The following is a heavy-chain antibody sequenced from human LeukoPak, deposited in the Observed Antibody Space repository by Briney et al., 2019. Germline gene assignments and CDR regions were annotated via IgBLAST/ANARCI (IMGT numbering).Heavy chain of an antibody. CDR2: ISSSSSYI. J-gene: IGHJ4*02. Sequence: PGGSLRLSCAASGFTFSSYSMNWVRQAPGKGLEWVSSISSSSSYIYYADSVKGRFTISRDNAKNSLYLQMNSLRAEDTAVYYCARALRELDPFDYWAQGTLVTVSS. CDR3: ARALRELDPFDY. CDR1: GFTFSSYS. V-gene: IGHV3-21*01. D-gene: IGHD1-1*01.